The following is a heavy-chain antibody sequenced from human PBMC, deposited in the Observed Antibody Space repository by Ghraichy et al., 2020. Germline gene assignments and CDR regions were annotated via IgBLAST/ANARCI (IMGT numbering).Heavy chain of an antibody. CDR3: ARDYSSGWYGGGYYYGMDV. CDR2: IYTSGST. J-gene: IGHJ6*02. D-gene: IGHD6-19*01. CDR1: GGSISSYY. V-gene: IGHV4-4*07. Sequence: GSLSLTCTVSGGSISSYYWSWIRQPAGKGLEWIGRIYTSGSTNYNPSLKSRVTMSVDTSKNQFSLKLSSVTAADTAVYYCARDYSSGWYGGGYYYGMDVWGQGTTVTVSS.